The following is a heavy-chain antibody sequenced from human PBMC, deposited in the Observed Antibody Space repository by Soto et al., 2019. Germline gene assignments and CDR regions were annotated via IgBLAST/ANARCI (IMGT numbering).Heavy chain of an antibody. Sequence: ASVKVSCKASGYTFTSYAMHWVRQAPGQRLEWMGWINAGNGNTKYSQKFQGRVTITRDTSASTAYMELSSLRSEDTAVYYCARAPLSGWFHFDYWGQGTLVTVSS. J-gene: IGHJ4*02. CDR2: INAGNGNT. CDR1: GYTFTSYA. D-gene: IGHD6-19*01. CDR3: ARAPLSGWFHFDY. V-gene: IGHV1-3*01.